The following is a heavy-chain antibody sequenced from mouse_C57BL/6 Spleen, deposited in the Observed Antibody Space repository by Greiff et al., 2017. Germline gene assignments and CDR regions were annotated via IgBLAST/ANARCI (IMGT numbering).Heavy chain of an antibody. CDR3: ARKNSNSFDY. CDR1: GFTFSDYG. D-gene: IGHD2-5*01. CDR2: ISSGSSTI. J-gene: IGHJ2*01. V-gene: IGHV5-17*01. Sequence: EVKLQESGGGLVKPGGSLKLSCAASGFTFSDYGMHWVRQAPETGLEWVAYISSGSSTIYYADTVKGRFTISRDNAKNTLFLQMTSLRSEDTAMYYCARKNSNSFDYWGQGTTLTVSS.